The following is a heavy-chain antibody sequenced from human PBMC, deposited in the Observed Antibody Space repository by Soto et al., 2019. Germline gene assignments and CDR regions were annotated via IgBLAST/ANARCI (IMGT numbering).Heavy chain of an antibody. CDR3: ARDLRFRGFYGMDV. J-gene: IGHJ6*02. V-gene: IGHV4-4*02. CDR1: GGSISSSNW. D-gene: IGHD3-10*01. Sequence: SETLSLTCAVSGGSISSSNWWSWVRQPPGKGLEWIGEIFHSGSTYYNPSLKSRVTISVDTSKNQFSLKLSSVTAADTAVYYCARDLRFRGFYGMDVWGQGTTVTVSS. CDR2: IFHSGST.